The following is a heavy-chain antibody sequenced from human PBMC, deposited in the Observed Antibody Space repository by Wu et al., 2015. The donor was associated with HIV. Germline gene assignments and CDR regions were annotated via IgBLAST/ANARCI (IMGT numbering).Heavy chain of an antibody. J-gene: IGHJ6*03. D-gene: IGHD2-2*02. CDR2: IDVGSGNT. CDR3: ARGGVVVPAAIGNYYYYYYMDV. V-gene: IGHV1-58*02. Sequence: HLVQSGPEVKKPGTSVKVSCKASGFTFSTSAIQWMRKARGRRLEWIGWIDVGSGNTNYAQMFRDRAIIDWDMSTDTAHIELSRLRSDDTAVYYCARGGVVVPAAIGNYYYYYYMDVWGKGTTVTVSS. CDR1: GFTFSTSA.